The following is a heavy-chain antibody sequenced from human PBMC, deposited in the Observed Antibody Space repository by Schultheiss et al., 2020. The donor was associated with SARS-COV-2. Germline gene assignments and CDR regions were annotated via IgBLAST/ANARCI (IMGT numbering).Heavy chain of an antibody. CDR1: GFTFSSYS. CDR3: ACYGDYDGKAFDI. Sequence: GGSLRLSCAASGFTFSSYSMNWVRQAPGKGLEWVSSISSSSSYIYYADSVKGRFTISRDNAKNSLYLQMNSLRAEDTAVYYCACYGDYDGKAFDIWGQGTMVTVSS. CDR2: ISSSSSYI. D-gene: IGHD4-17*01. J-gene: IGHJ3*02. V-gene: IGHV3-21*06.